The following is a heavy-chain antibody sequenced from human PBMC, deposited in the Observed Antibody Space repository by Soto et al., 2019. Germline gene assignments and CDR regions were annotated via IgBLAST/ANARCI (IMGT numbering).Heavy chain of an antibody. V-gene: IGHV3-48*02. Sequence: GGSLRLSCAASGFTISSYSMNWVRQAPGKGLEWVSYISSSSSTIYYADSVKGRFTISRDNAKNSLYLQMNSLRDEDTAVYYCARDLRWLQKAARDFDYWGQGTLVNVSS. CDR2: ISSSSSTI. J-gene: IGHJ4*02. D-gene: IGHD5-12*01. CDR3: ARDLRWLQKAARDFDY. CDR1: GFTISSYS.